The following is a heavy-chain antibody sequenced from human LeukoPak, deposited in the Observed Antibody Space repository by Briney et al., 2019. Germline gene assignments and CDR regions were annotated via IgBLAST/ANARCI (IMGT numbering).Heavy chain of an antibody. CDR2: IYYSWAT. CDR3: ARFGITVVRGGKYYFDY. CDR1: GGFISNYY. D-gene: IGHD3-10*01. J-gene: IGHJ4*02. V-gene: IGHV4-59*08. Sequence: SETLSLTCTVSGGFISNYYWSWIRQPPGKGLEWIGHIYYSWATKYNPSLKSRITISVDTSKNQFSLMLGPVTAADTAVYYCARFGITVVRGGKYYFDYWGQGTLVTVSS.